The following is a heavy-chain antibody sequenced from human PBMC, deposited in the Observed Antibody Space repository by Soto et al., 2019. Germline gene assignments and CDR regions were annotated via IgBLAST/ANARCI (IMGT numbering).Heavy chain of an antibody. Sequence: GGSLRLSCAASGFTFSSYGMHWVRQAPGKGLEWVAVISYDGSNKYYADSVKGRFTISRDNSKNTLYLQMNSLRAEDTAVYYCAKARGGSGYYFLAVPFFDIWGQGTMVTVSS. J-gene: IGHJ3*02. D-gene: IGHD3-22*01. V-gene: IGHV3-30*18. CDR2: ISYDGSNK. CDR1: GFTFSSYG. CDR3: AKARGGSGYYFLAVPFFDI.